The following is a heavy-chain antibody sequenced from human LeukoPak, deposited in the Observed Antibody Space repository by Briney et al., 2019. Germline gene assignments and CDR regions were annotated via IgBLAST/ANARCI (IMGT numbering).Heavy chain of an antibody. J-gene: IGHJ4*02. Sequence: GEPLKFSCKGPGSVFTSDWIGGVRRLPGRGRRGLGIFFPVDADTRYRPSFKDQITMSADRSISTSYLQWSCMKPADTAIHYCXXXXXHYDSSGYHFDYWGQGTLVTVSS. CDR2: FFPVDADT. D-gene: IGHD3-22*01. CDR1: GSVFTSDW. CDR3: XXXXXHYDSSGYHFDY. V-gene: IGHV5-51*01.